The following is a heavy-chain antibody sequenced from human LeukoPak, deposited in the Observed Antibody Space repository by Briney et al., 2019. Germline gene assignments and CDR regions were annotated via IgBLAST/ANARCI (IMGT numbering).Heavy chain of an antibody. D-gene: IGHD6-6*01. Sequence: GASVKVSCKASGYTFTGYYMHWVRQAPGQGLEWMGWINPDSGGTNYAQKFQGRVTMTRDTSISTAYMELSRLRSDDTAVYYCARDRRSGRPGPLPYYYYMDVWGKGTTVTVSS. CDR2: INPDSGGT. J-gene: IGHJ6*03. CDR1: GYTFTGYY. CDR3: ARDRRSGRPGPLPYYYYMDV. V-gene: IGHV1-2*02.